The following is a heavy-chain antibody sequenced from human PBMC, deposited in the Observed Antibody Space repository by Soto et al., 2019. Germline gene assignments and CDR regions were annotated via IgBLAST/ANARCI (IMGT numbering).Heavy chain of an antibody. CDR2: IKTNADGGTT. J-gene: IGHJ4*02. CDR1: GFTFRNAW. Sequence: EVQLVESGGGLVKPGGSLRLSCAASGFTFRNAWMNWVRQAPGKGLEWVGRIKTNADGGTTDYAAPVKGRFTISRDDSKNTLYLQMNSLKTEDTAMYYCTILSATYLWGQGTLVTVSS. D-gene: IGHD1-26*01. V-gene: IGHV3-15*01. CDR3: TILSATYL.